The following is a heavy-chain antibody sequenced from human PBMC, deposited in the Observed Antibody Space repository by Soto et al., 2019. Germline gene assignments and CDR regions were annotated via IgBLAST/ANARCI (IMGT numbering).Heavy chain of an antibody. J-gene: IGHJ4*02. CDR3: AKDISSYDSSGYYYFGDY. Sequence: PGGSLRLSCAASGFTFSSYAMSWVRQAPGKGLEWVSAISGSGGSTYYADSVKGRFTISRDNSKNTLYLQMNSLRAEDTAVYYCAKDISSYDSSGYYYFGDYWGQGTLVTVSS. V-gene: IGHV3-23*01. CDR2: ISGSGGST. CDR1: GFTFSSYA. D-gene: IGHD3-22*01.